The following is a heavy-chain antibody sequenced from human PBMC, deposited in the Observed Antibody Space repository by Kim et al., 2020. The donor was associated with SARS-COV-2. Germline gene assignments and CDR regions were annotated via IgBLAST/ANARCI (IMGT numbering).Heavy chain of an antibody. Sequence: YADSGQRRFTITRDNAKNSLSLQMNSLRDEDTAVYYCARGSSINYDAFDIWGQGTMVTVSS. V-gene: IGHV3-48*02. J-gene: IGHJ3*02. D-gene: IGHD3-10*01. CDR3: ARGSSINYDAFDI.